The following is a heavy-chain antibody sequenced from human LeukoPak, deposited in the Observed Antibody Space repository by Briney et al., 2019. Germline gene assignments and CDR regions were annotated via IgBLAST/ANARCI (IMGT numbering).Heavy chain of an antibody. CDR2: INPNSGGT. D-gene: IGHD6-19*01. V-gene: IGHV1-2*02. CDR1: VYAFTVYY. J-gene: IGHJ4*02. Sequence: ASVKLSCNCSVYAFTVYYIYWVRHAPGQGLGLMGWINPNSGGTNYAQKFQGRVTMTRDTSISTAYMALSRLRSDDPAVYSCARAAGQWLVPLDYWGQGTLVTVSS. CDR3: ARAAGQWLVPLDY.